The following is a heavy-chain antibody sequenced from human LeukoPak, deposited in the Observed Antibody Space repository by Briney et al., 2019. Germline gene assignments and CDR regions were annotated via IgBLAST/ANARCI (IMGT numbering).Heavy chain of an antibody. D-gene: IGHD1-26*01. Sequence: SETLSLTCTVSGDSISSSSYYWGWIRQPPGKGLEWIGGIYYSGSTYYNPSLKSRVTISVDTSKNQFSLKLSSVSAADTAVCYCARGPSFGSYSRGAFDIWGQGTMVTVSS. CDR3: ARGPSFGSYSRGAFDI. CDR2: IYYSGST. J-gene: IGHJ3*02. CDR1: GDSISSSSYY. V-gene: IGHV4-39*01.